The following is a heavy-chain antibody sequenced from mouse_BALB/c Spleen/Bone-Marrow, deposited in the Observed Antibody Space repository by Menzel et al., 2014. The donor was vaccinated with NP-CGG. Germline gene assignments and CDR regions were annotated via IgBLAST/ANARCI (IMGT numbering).Heavy chain of an antibody. CDR3: ANYDYEWYFDV. CDR2: IDPANGNT. CDR1: GFNIKDTY. V-gene: IGHV14-3*02. D-gene: IGHD2-4*01. J-gene: IGHJ1*01. Sequence: VQLKHSGAELVKPGASVKLSCTASGFNIKDTYMHWVKQRPEQGLEWIGRIDPANGNTKYDPKFQGKATITADTSSNTAYLQLSSLTSEDNAVYYCANYDYEWYFDVWGAGTTVTVSS.